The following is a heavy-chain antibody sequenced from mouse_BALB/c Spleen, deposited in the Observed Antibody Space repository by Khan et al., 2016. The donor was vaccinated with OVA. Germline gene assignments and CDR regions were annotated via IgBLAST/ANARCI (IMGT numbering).Heavy chain of an antibody. Sequence: EVKLLESGPGLVKPSQSLSLTCTVTGYSITSGYGWNWIRQFPGNKLEWMGYISYSGSTNYNPSLKSRISIPRDTSKNQFFLQLNSVTTEDTATYYSSRTARIKYWGQGTTLTVSS. V-gene: IGHV3-2*02. CDR2: ISYSGST. J-gene: IGHJ2*01. CDR3: SRTARIKY. D-gene: IGHD1-2*01. CDR1: GYSITSGYG.